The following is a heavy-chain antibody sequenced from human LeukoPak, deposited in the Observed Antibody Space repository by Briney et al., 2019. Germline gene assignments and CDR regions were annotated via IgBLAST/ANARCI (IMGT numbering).Heavy chain of an antibody. D-gene: IGHD2-15*01. CDR3: ARVLGYCSGGSCYGYFDY. CDR1: GYSISSGYH. V-gene: IGHV4-38-2*02. J-gene: IGHJ4*02. CDR2: IYHSGST. Sequence: SETLSLTCTVSGYSISSGYHWGWIRQPPGKGLEWIGSIYHSGSTFNNPSLKSRATISVDTSKNQFSLKLSSVTAADTAVYYCARVLGYCSGGSCYGYFDYWGQGTLVTVSS.